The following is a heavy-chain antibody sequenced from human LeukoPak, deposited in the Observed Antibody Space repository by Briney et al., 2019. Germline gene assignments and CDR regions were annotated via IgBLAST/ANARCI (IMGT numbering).Heavy chain of an antibody. D-gene: IGHD2-15*01. CDR2: IYHSGST. CDR3: ASGGAVVVAATHFDY. CDR1: GYSISSGYY. J-gene: IGHJ4*02. Sequence: SETLSLTCAVSGYSISSGYYWGWIRQPPGKGLEWIGSIYHSGSTYYNPSLKSRATISVDTSKNQFSLKLSSVTAADTAVYYCASGGAVVVAATHFDYWGQGTLVTVSS. V-gene: IGHV4-38-2*01.